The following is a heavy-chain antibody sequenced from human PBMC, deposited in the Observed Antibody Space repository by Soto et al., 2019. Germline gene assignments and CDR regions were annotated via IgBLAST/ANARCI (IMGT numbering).Heavy chain of an antibody. CDR3: AKCMQINCNYNAFHI. D-gene: IGHD1-7*01. CDR2: ITGTGGTT. CDR1: GFTFSSYS. V-gene: IGHV3-23*01. J-gene: IGHJ3*02. Sequence: EVQLLESGGGLGQPGGSLRLSCAASGFTFSSYSMSWVRQAPGKGLEWVSHITGTGGTTYYADSVKGRFTISRDTSRNTLYLQMSNLRAEDTALYFCAKCMQINCNYNAFHIWGQGTMVTVSS.